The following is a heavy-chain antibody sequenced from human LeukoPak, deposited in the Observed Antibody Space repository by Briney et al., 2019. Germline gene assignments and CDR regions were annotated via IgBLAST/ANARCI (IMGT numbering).Heavy chain of an antibody. J-gene: IGHJ4*02. Sequence: ASVKVSCKVSGYTLTELSMHWVRQAPGKGLEWMGGFDPEDGETIYAQKFQGRVTMTEDTSADTAYMELSSLRSEDTAVYYCAIDLMGGGYSGYDLIDYWGQGTLVTVSS. CDR3: AIDLMGGGYSGYDLIDY. CDR1: GYTLTELS. V-gene: IGHV1-24*01. CDR2: FDPEDGET. D-gene: IGHD5-12*01.